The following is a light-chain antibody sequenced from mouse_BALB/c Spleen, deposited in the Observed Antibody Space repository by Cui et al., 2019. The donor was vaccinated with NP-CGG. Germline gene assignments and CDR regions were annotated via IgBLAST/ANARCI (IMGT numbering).Light chain of an antibody. CDR2: DTN. CDR3: ALWYNNHWV. Sequence: QAFVNPESSTTTSPGETVTLTCRSSTGAFTTSNYANWVQEKPDHLFTGLIGDTNNRAPGVPARFSGSLIGDKAALTITGAQTEDEAIYFCALWYNNHWVFGGGTKMTVL. V-gene: IGLV1*01. J-gene: IGLJ1*01. CDR1: TGAFTTSNY.